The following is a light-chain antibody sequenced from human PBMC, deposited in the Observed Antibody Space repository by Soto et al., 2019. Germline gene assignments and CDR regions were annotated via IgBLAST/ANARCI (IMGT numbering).Light chain of an antibody. V-gene: IGKV1-5*01. CDR3: QQYSSSSEWT. J-gene: IGKJ1*01. Sequence: DIQMTQSPSTLSASVGDRVSITCRASQSISSWLAWYQQKPGKAPKLLIYDASSLEGGVPSRFSGSGSGTEFTLTISSLQPDDFATYYCQQYSSSSEWTFGQGTKVDIK. CDR1: QSISSW. CDR2: DAS.